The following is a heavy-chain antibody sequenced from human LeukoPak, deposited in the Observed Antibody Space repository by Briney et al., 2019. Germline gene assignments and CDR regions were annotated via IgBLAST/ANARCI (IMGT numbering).Heavy chain of an antibody. D-gene: IGHD2-15*01. CDR1: GFTFSSYW. V-gene: IGHV3-7*01. CDR2: IKQDGSEK. CDR3: ARDNADIVVVVAATLQSNWFDP. Sequence: GGSLRLSCAASGFTFSSYWMSWVRQAPGKGLEWVANIKQDGSEKYYVDSVKGRFTISRDNAKNSLYLQMNSLRAEDTAVYYCARDNADIVVVVAATLQSNWFDPWGQGTLVTVSS. J-gene: IGHJ5*02.